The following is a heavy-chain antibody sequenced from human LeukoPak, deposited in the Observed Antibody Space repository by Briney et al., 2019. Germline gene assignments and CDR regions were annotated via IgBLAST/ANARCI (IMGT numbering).Heavy chain of an antibody. CDR3: TRDVAEDGIFYYLDY. CDR1: GFTFSRFG. Sequence: GGSLRLSCAASGFTFSRFGMHWVRQGPGQGLVWGAFIRYGESNKFYADSVKGRFTISRDNSKSTVFLQMNSLRDEDTAVYFCTRDVAEDGIFYYLDYWGQGTLVTVSS. V-gene: IGHV3-30*02. D-gene: IGHD6-13*01. CDR2: IRYGESNK. J-gene: IGHJ4*02.